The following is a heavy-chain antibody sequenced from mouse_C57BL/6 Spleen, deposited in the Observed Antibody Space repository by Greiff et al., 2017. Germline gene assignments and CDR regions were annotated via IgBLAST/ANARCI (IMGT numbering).Heavy chain of an antibody. CDR2: IWRAGST. D-gene: IGHD1-1*01. J-gene: IGHJ4*01. Sequence: VQLQESGPGLVAPSQSLSITCTVSGFSLTSYGVHWVRQPPGKGLEWLVVIWRAGSTTYNSALKSSLSISKDNSKSQVFLKMNSHQTDDTAMYYCARHDDYGSSYGAIDYWGQGTAVTVSA. V-gene: IGHV2-6-1*01. CDR3: ARHDDYGSSYGAIDY. CDR1: GFSLTSYG.